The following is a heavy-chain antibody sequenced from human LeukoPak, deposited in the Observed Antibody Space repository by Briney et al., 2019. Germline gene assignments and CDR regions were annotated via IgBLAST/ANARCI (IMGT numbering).Heavy chain of an antibody. CDR3: ARQTVTTWDY. Sequence: ASVKASCKASGFTFTSYYMHWVRQAPGQGLEWMGIINPSGGSTSYAQKFQGRVTMTRDMSTSTVYMELSSLRSEDTAVDYCARQTVTTWDYWGQGTLVTVSS. D-gene: IGHD4-17*01. CDR1: GFTFTSYY. V-gene: IGHV1-46*01. CDR2: INPSGGST. J-gene: IGHJ4*02.